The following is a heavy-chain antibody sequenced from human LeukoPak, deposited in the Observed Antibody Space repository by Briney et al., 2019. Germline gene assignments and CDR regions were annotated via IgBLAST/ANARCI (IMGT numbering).Heavy chain of an antibody. J-gene: IGHJ4*02. D-gene: IGHD3-22*01. Sequence: ASVKVSCKASGYTFTSYDINWVRQATGQGLEWMGWMNPNSGNAGYAQKFQGRVTMTRNTSISTAYMELSSLRSEDTAVYYCARFYYDSSGYYDYWGQGTLVTVSP. CDR3: ARFYYDSSGYYDY. CDR2: MNPNSGNA. CDR1: GYTFTSYD. V-gene: IGHV1-8*01.